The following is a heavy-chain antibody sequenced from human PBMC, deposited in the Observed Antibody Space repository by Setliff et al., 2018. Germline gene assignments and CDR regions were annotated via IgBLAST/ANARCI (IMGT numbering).Heavy chain of an antibody. Sequence: SETLSLTCNVSGVSFSSTTFYWAWIRQSPGKGLEWIGSVSFFGNAYYNPSLQSRGAISLDTSRNQFSLELSSVTAADTAVYYCARDPGVHSGTWCLDSWGQGTQVTVSS. V-gene: IGHV4-39*07. CDR3: ARDPGVHSGTWCLDS. J-gene: IGHJ4*02. CDR2: VSFFGNA. D-gene: IGHD2-8*01. CDR1: GVSFSSTTFY.